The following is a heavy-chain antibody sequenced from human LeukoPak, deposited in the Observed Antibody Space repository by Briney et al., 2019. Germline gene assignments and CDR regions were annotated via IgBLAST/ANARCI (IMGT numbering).Heavy chain of an antibody. V-gene: IGHV4-59*01. CDR3: ARDVGYDSSGYYYAL. Sequence: SETLSLTCTVSGGSISSYYWSWIRQPPGKGLEWIGYIYYSGSTNYNPSLKSRVTISVDTSKNRFSLKLSSVTAADTAVYYCARDVGYDSSGYYYALWGQGTLVTVSS. J-gene: IGHJ4*02. CDR1: GGSISSYY. D-gene: IGHD3-22*01. CDR2: IYYSGST.